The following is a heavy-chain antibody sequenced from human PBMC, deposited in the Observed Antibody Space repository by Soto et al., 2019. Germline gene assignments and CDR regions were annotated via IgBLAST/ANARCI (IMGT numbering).Heavy chain of an antibody. Sequence: QLQLQESGPGLVKPSETLSLTCTVSGDSITSNSYFWAWIRQPPGKGLEWIGSIYYSGTTYYNLSLKSRVTISVDRSKNQFSLNLSSVTAADTAVYYCARHFSVEYFDYWGQGALVTVSS. CDR3: ARHFSVEYFDY. CDR1: GDSITSNSYF. CDR2: IYYSGTT. J-gene: IGHJ4*02. V-gene: IGHV4-39*01.